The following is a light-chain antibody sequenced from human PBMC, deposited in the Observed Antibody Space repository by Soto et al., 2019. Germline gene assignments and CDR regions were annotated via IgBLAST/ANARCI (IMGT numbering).Light chain of an antibody. CDR2: DAS. CDR3: QQRSNWLT. V-gene: IGKV3-11*01. J-gene: IGKJ4*01. CDR1: QSVSSY. Sequence: DIVLTQSPSTLSLSPGERATLSCRASQSVSSYLAWYQQKPGQAPKLLIYDASNRATGIPARFSGSGSGTYFTLTISSLEPEDFAVYYCQQRSNWLTFGGGTKVEIK.